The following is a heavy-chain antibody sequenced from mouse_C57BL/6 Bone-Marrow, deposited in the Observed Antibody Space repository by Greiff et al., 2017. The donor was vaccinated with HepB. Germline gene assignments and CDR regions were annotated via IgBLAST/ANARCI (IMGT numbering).Heavy chain of an antibody. CDR3: AMRGFSY. Sequence: EVQLVESGGGLVKPGGSLKLSCAASGFTFSDDGMHWVRQAPEKGLEWVAYISSGRSTIYYAGTVKGRFTISRDNAKNTLFLQMTSLRSEDTAMYYCAMRGFSYWGQGTLVTVSA. CDR2: ISSGRSTI. V-gene: IGHV5-17*01. J-gene: IGHJ3*01. CDR1: GFTFSDDG.